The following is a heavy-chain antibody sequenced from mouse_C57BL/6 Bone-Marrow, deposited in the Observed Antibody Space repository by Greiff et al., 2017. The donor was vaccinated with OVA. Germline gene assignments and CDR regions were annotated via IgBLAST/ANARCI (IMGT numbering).Heavy chain of an antibody. CDR3: ARNDYGSSYGAMDY. J-gene: IGHJ4*01. CDR2: IHPNSGST. V-gene: IGHV1-64*01. CDR1: GYTFTSYW. Sequence: QVQLQQPGAELVKPGASVKLSCKASGYTFTSYWMHWVKQRPGQGLEWIGMIHPNSGSTNYNEKFKSKATLTVDKSSSTAYMQLSSLTSEDSAVYYCARNDYGSSYGAMDYWGQGTSVTVSS. D-gene: IGHD1-1*01.